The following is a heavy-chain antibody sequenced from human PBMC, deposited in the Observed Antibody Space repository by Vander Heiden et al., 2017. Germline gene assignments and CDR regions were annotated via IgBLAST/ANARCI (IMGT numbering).Heavy chain of an antibody. J-gene: IGHJ6*02. V-gene: IGHV3-30*18. Sequence: VPLVESGGCVVQLGRSLRLSCAASGFSFSDFVMHCVRQAPGKGLEWVASISYDGSDEDYADSVKGRFTISRDNSKNTLYLQIHSLRAEDTAVYYCANWNYVADLDYYYYGMDVWGQGTTVTVS. CDR3: ANWNYVADLDYYYYGMDV. CDR1: GFSFSDFV. D-gene: IGHD1-7*01. CDR2: ISYDGSDE.